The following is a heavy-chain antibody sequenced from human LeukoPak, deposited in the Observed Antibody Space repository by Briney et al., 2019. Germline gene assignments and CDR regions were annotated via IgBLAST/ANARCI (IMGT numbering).Heavy chain of an antibody. V-gene: IGHV4-34*01. J-gene: IGHJ6*03. CDR2: INHTGST. CDR3: AREDSGSYYNYYYFYMDV. CDR1: GGSFSGYY. D-gene: IGHD3-10*01. Sequence: SETLSLTCAVYGGSFSGYYWNWIRQSPGKGLEWIGEINHTGSTDYNPSLKSRVTLSVDTSKTQFSLRLSSVTAADTAVYYCAREDSGSYYNYYYFYMDVWGKGTTVTISS.